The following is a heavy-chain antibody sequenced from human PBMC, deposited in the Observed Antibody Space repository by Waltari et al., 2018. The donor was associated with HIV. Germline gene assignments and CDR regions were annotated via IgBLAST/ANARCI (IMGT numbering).Heavy chain of an antibody. Sequence: VQLVESGGGPIKTGGSLRLSCAASGSSVRNHGMAWVRQGPGKGLVWVARINSDGSSRNDADAVKGRFVISRDNARNTVYLQLNNLKVEDTAVYFCVRASHYIEFSTFDGDYYFDFWGRGTRVAVSS. V-gene: IGHV3-74*01. CDR1: GSSVRNHG. CDR3: VRASHYIEFSTFDGDYYFDF. D-gene: IGHD3-3*02. CDR2: INSDGSSR. J-gene: IGHJ4*02.